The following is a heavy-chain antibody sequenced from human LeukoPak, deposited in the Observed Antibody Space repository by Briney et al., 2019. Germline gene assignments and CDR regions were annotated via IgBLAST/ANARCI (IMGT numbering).Heavy chain of an antibody. CDR1: GYTFTSYG. CDR3: AREPDCSSTSCYADYYYYGMDV. V-gene: IGHV1-18*01. CDR2: ISAYNGNT. D-gene: IGHD2-2*01. Sequence: GASVTVSCKASGYTFTSYGISWVRQAPGQGLDWMGWISAYNGNTNYAQKLQGRVTMTTDTSTSTAYMELRSLRSDDTAVYYCAREPDCSSTSCYADYYYYGMDVWGQGTTVTVSS. J-gene: IGHJ6*02.